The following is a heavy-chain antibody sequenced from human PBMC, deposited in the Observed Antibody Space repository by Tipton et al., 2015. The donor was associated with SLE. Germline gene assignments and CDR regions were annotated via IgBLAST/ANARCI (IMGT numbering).Heavy chain of an antibody. J-gene: IGHJ6*02. CDR2: IYYSGST. Sequence: TLSLTCTVSGGSISSGGYYWSWIRQHPGKGLEWIGYIYYSGSTYYNPSLKSRVTISVDTSKNQFSLKLSSGTAADTAVYYCARGEVGGSPCMDVWGQGTTVTVSS. CDR1: GGSISSGGYY. V-gene: IGHV4-31*03. CDR3: ARGEVGGSPCMDV.